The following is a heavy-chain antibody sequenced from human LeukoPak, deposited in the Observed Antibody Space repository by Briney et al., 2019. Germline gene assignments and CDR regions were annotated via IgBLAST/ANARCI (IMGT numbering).Heavy chain of an antibody. Sequence: ASVKVSCKASGYTFTNYYMLWVRQAPGQGLEWMGIINPSGGSTSYAQKFQGRVTMTRDMSTSTVYMELSSLRSEDTAVYYCARVEMAFSFDYWGQGTLVTVSS. D-gene: IGHD5-24*01. V-gene: IGHV1-46*01. CDR2: INPSGGST. CDR1: GYTFTNYY. J-gene: IGHJ4*02. CDR3: ARVEMAFSFDY.